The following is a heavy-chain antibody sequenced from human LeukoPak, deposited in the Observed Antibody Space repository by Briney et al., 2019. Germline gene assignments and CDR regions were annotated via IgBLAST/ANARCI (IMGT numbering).Heavy chain of an antibody. D-gene: IGHD5-18*01. V-gene: IGHV7-4-1*02. J-gene: IGHJ4*02. CDR1: GYTFTSYA. Sequence: ASVKVSCKASGYTFTSYAMNWVRQAPGQGLEWMGWINTNTGNPTYAQGFTGRFVFSLDTSVSTAYLQISSLKAEDTAVYYCARAPRPIQLWSVGFDYWGQGTLVTVSS. CDR3: ARAPRPIQLWSVGFDY. CDR2: INTNTGNP.